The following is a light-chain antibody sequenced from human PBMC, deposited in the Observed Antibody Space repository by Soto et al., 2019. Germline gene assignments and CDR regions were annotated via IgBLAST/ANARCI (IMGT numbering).Light chain of an antibody. CDR1: QSVIGNY. CDR3: QIYNTSPWT. J-gene: IGKJ1*01. CDR2: GAS. V-gene: IGKV3-20*01. Sequence: EIVLTQSPGTLSLSPGETATLSCRASQSVIGNYLAWYQQKPGQAPRLLFYGASTRAAGSPGRFSGSGSGTDFTLTISSLEPEDFAFYYCQIYNTSPWTFGQGTRVEVK.